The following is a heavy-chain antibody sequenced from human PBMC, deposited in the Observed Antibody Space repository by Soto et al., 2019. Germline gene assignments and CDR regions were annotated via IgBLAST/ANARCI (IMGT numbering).Heavy chain of an antibody. CDR1: GFTFSSYG. CDR2: ISYDGSNK. J-gene: IGHJ4*02. CDR3: AKEPRRPAHY. Sequence: QVQLVESGGGVVQPGRSLRLSCAASGFTFSSYGMHWVRQAPGKGLEWVAVISYDGSNKYYADSVKGRFTISRDNFKNTLYLQMNSLRAEDTAVYYCAKEPRRPAHYWGQGTLVTVSS. V-gene: IGHV3-30*18.